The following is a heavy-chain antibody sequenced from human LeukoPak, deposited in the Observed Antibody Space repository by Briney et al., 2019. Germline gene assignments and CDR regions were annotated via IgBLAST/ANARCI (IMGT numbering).Heavy chain of an antibody. D-gene: IGHD1-26*01. CDR1: GGSISSGGYS. V-gene: IGHV4-30-2*01. CDR3: ARGELPWGAFDT. CDR2: IYHSGST. Sequence: SETLSLTCAVSGGSISSGGYSWSWIRQPPGKGLEWIGYIYHSGSTYYNPSLKSRVTVSVDRSKNQFSLKLSSVTAADTAVYYWARGELPWGAFDTGGQGTMVTVSS. J-gene: IGHJ3*02.